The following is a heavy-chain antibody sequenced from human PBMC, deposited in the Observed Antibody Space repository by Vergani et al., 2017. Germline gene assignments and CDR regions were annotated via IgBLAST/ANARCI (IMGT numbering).Heavy chain of an antibody. CDR3: GRVADFYGWGSRLLDR. CDR1: GGSMSGYY. J-gene: IGHJ5*02. V-gene: IGHV4-59*01. Sequence: QVQLQESGPGLVKSSETLSLTCSVSGGSMSGYYWSWIRQPPGKELEWIGYMYHSGSTNYNPSLETRVTISGDTSKNQFSLKLNSVTAADTAVYYCGRVADFYGWGSRLLDRWGQGSLVTVSS. D-gene: IGHD3-10*01. CDR2: MYHSGST.